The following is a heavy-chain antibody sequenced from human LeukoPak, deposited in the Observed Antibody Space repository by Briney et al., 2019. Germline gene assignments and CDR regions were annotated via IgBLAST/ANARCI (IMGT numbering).Heavy chain of an antibody. CDR2: IYYSGST. CDR3: ARHIAVAPPDY. D-gene: IGHD6-19*01. Sequence: SETLSLTCTVSGGSISSYYWSWIRQPPGKGLEWIGYIYYSGSTNYNPSLKSRVTISVDTSKNQFSLKLSSVTAADTAVYYCARHIAVAPPDYWGQGTLVTVSS. J-gene: IGHJ4*02. CDR1: GGSISSYY. V-gene: IGHV4-59*08.